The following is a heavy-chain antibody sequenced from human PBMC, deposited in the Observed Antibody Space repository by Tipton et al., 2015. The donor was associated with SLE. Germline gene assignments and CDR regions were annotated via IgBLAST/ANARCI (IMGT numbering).Heavy chain of an antibody. V-gene: IGHV4-38-2*01. CDR3: ARAFSSIAARPYHY. D-gene: IGHD6-6*01. CDR2: LYHSGST. Sequence: TLSLTCGVSGYSISSGYYWGWIRQPPGKGLEWIGSLYHSGSTYYNPSLKSRVTISVDTSKNQFSLKLSSVTAADTAVYYCARAFSSIAARPYHYWGQGTLVTVSS. J-gene: IGHJ4*02. CDR1: GYSISSGYY.